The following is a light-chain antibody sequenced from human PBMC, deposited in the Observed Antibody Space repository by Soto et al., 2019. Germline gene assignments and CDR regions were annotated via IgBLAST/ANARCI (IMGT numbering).Light chain of an antibody. J-gene: IGLJ2*01. CDR2: GVT. CDR1: SSDVGSHNF. CDR3: HSYVGSIS. V-gene: IGLV2-23*02. Sequence: QSALTQPASVSGSPGQSITISCTGTSSDVGSHNFVSWYQQHPGKAPELIIYGVTNRPLGVSHRFSGSKSGNTASLTISGLQAEDEADYYCHSYVGSISFGGGTKLTVL.